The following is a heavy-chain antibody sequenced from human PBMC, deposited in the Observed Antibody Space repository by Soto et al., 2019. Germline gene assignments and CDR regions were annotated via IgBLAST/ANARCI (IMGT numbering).Heavy chain of an antibody. V-gene: IGHV3-23*01. CDR2: INGDGGGNGGST. Sequence: EVQLLESGGGLVQPGGSLRLSCAASGFTFSNYAMTWVRQAPGKGLEWVSAINGDGGGNGGSTYYADSVKGRFTISRDNSRNTLYLHMNNLRVEDTAVYYCANTPLTWYLGLDYWGQGALVTVSS. D-gene: IGHD3-9*01. J-gene: IGHJ4*02. CDR3: ANTPLTWYLGLDY. CDR1: GFTFSNYA.